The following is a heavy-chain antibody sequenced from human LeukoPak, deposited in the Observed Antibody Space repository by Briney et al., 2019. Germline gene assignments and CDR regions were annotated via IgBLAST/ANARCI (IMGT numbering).Heavy chain of an antibody. J-gene: IGHJ4*02. D-gene: IGHD3-3*01. CDR3: ARGAGFGVVIIGRAFDY. Sequence: GGSLTLSCAASGFTFSSYWMSWVRQAPGKGLEWVANIKQDGSEKYYVDSVKGRFTISRDNAKNSLYLQMNSLRAEDTVVYYCARGAGFGVVIIGRAFDYWGQGTLVTVSS. V-gene: IGHV3-7*01. CDR1: GFTFSSYW. CDR2: IKQDGSEK.